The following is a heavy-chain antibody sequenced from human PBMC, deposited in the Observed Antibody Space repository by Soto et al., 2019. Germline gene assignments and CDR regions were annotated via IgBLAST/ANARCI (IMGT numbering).Heavy chain of an antibody. CDR1: GFSLSTSGVG. J-gene: IGHJ4*02. D-gene: IGHD3-10*01. Sequence: QITLKESGPALVKPTQTLTLTCTFSGFSLSTSGVGVGWIRQPPGKALEGLALIYWNDDKRYSPSLKSRLTIPKHTSKHQVVLTMTNMDPVDTATYYCAHMILWFGEPSLYYFDYWGQGTLVTLSS. CDR3: AHMILWFGEPSLYYFDY. CDR2: IYWNDDK. V-gene: IGHV2-5*01.